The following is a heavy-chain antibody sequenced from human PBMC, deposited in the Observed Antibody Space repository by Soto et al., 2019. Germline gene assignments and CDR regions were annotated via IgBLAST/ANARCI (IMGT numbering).Heavy chain of an antibody. J-gene: IGHJ5*02. D-gene: IGHD3-3*01. Sequence: QVQLQESGPGLVKPSETLSLTCTVSGGSVSSGSYYWSWIRQPPGKGLEWIGYIYYSGSTNYNPPPKSRVTISVDTSKNQFSLKLSSVTAADTAVYYCAREAIFGNWFDPWGQGTLVTVSS. V-gene: IGHV4-61*01. CDR2: IYYSGST. CDR3: AREAIFGNWFDP. CDR1: GGSVSSGSYY.